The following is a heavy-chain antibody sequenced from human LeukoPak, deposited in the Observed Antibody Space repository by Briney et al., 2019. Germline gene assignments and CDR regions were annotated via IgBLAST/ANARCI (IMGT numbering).Heavy chain of an antibody. V-gene: IGHV1-69*13. CDR3: AAMGSSGYYPGYAFDI. CDR1: GYTFTSYA. CDR2: IIPIFGTA. Sequence: SVKVSCKASGYTFTSYAISWVRQAPGQGLEWMGGIIPIFGTANYAQKFQGRVTITADESTSTAYMELSSLRSEDTAVYYCAAMGSSGYYPGYAFDIWGQGTMVTVSS. J-gene: IGHJ3*02. D-gene: IGHD3-22*01.